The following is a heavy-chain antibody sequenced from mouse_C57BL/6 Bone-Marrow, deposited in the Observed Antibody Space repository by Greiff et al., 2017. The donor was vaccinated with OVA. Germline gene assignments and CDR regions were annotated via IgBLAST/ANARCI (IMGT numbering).Heavy chain of an antibody. CDR2: IYPRSGNT. V-gene: IGHV1-81*01. CDR1: GYTFTSYG. Sequence: QVQLQQSGAELARPGASVKLSCKASGYTFTSYGISWVKQRTGQGLEWIGEIYPRSGNTYYNEKFKGKATLTADKSSSTAYMELRSLTSEDSAVYFCARRHYGSSYVDYWGQGTTLTVSS. CDR3: ARRHYGSSYVDY. D-gene: IGHD1-1*01. J-gene: IGHJ2*01.